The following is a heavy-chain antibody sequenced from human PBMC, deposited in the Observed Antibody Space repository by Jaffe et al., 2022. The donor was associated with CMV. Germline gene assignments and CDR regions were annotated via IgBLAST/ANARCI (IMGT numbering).Heavy chain of an antibody. V-gene: IGHV4-39*01. D-gene: IGHD3-3*01. J-gene: IGHJ6*02. CDR2: IYYSGST. Sequence: QLQLQESGPGLVKPSETLSLTCTVSGGSISSSSYYWGWIRQPPGKGLEWIGSIYYSGSTYYNPSLKSRVTISVDTSKNQFSLKLSSVTAADTAVYYCATLPNYDFWSGYSSVDYYYGMDVWGQGTTVTVSS. CDR1: GGSISSSSYY. CDR3: ATLPNYDFWSGYSSVDYYYGMDV.